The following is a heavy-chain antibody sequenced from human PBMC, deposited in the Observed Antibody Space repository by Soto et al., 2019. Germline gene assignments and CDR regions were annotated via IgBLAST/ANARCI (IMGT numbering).Heavy chain of an antibody. CDR2: ISSSSSYI. D-gene: IGHD3-22*01. CDR1: GFTFSSYS. CDR3: ARPQRYDSSGYCETYRAYGMDV. V-gene: IGHV3-21*01. Sequence: PGGSLRLSCAASGFTFSSYSMNWVRQAPGKGLEWVSSISSSSSYIYYADSVKGRFTISRDNAKNSLYMQMNSLRAEDTAVYYCARPQRYDSSGYCETYRAYGMDVWGQGTTVTVSS. J-gene: IGHJ6*02.